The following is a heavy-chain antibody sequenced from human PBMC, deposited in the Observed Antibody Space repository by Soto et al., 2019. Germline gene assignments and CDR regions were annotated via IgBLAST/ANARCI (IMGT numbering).Heavy chain of an antibody. CDR2: ISGSGGST. CDR3: AKAKSPRSYGSGWSNWFDP. CDR1: GFTFSSYA. Sequence: GGSLRLSCAASGFTFSSYAMSWVRQAPGKGLEWVSAISGSGGSTYYADSVKGRFTISRDNSKNTLYLQMNSLRAEDTAVYYCAKAKSPRSYGSGWSNWFDPWGQGTLVTVSS. D-gene: IGHD6-19*01. J-gene: IGHJ5*02. V-gene: IGHV3-23*01.